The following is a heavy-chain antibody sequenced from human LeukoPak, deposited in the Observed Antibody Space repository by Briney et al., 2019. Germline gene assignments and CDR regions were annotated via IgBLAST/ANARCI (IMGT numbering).Heavy chain of an antibody. CDR1: GGSINTRKLY. V-gene: IGHV4-39*07. J-gene: IGHJ4*02. Sequence: SETLSLTCTVTGGSINTRKLYWGWLRQPPGKGLEWIGSIGYTGTTNSNPSLKSRVTISVDTSKNQFSLKLSSVTAADTATYYCAISIIPGASRLGYWGQGTLVSVSS. CDR3: AISIIPGASRLGY. CDR2: IGYTGTT. D-gene: IGHD3-16*01.